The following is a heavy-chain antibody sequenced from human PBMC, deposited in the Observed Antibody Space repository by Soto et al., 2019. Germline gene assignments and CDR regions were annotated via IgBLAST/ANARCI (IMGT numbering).Heavy chain of an antibody. V-gene: IGHV3-23*01. D-gene: IGHD3-3*01. Sequence: PGGSLRLSCAASGFTFSSYAMSWVRQAPGKGLEWVSAISGSGGSTYYADSVKGRFTISRDNSKNTLYLQMNSLRAEDTAVYYCAKEMDFWSGYYLSGPTDDFDYWGQGTLVTVSS. CDR3: AKEMDFWSGYYLSGPTDDFDY. CDR1: GFTFSSYA. CDR2: ISGSGGST. J-gene: IGHJ4*02.